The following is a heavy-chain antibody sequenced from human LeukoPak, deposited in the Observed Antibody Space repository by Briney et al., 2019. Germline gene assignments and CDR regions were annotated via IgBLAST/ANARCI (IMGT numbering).Heavy chain of an antibody. CDR3: ARGAVGATMGYYTDV. CDR1: GYTFTSYD. D-gene: IGHD1-26*01. Sequence: ASVKVSCKASGYTFTSYDINWVRQATGQGLEWMGWMNPNSGNTGYAQKFQGRVTITRNTSISTAYMELSSLRSEDTAVYYCARGAVGATMGYYTDVWGKGTTVTVSS. V-gene: IGHV1-8*03. J-gene: IGHJ6*03. CDR2: MNPNSGNT.